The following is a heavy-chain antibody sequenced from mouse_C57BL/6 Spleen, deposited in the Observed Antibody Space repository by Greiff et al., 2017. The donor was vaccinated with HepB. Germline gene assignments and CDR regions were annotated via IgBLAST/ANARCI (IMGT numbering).Heavy chain of an antibody. CDR1: GYTFTDYE. Sequence: QVQLQQSGAELVRPGASVTLSCKASGYTFTDYEIHWVKQTPVHGLEWIGAIDPETGGTAYNQKFKGKAILTADKSSSTAYMELRSLTSEDPAVYYCTRLGGQLRLPLAYWGQGTLVTVSA. D-gene: IGHD3-2*02. CDR2: IDPETGGT. V-gene: IGHV1-15*01. J-gene: IGHJ3*01. CDR3: TRLGGQLRLPLAY.